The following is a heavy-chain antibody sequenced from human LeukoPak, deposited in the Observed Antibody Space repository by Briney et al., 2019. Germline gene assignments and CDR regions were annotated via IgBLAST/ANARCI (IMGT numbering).Heavy chain of an antibody. J-gene: IGHJ3*02. CDR1: GFTLSDYY. CDR3: ASSPPGGWEADAFDI. V-gene: IGHV3-7*01. CDR2: IKQDGSEK. Sequence: GGSLRLSCAASGFTLSDYYMSWIRQAPGKGLEWVANIKQDGSEKYYVDSVKGRFTISRDNAKNSLYLQMNSLRAEDTAVYYCASSPPGGWEADAFDIWGQGTMVTVSS. D-gene: IGHD1-26*01.